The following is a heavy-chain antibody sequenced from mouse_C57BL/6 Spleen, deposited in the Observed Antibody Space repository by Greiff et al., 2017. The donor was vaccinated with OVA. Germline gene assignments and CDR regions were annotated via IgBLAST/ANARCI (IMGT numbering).Heavy chain of an antibody. CDR3: TRDLLWQRRGYFDV. V-gene: IGHV14-4*01. D-gene: IGHD2-2*01. CDR1: GFNIKDDY. J-gene: IGHJ1*03. Sequence: EVQLQQSGAELVRPGASVKLSCTASGFNIKDDYMHWVKQRPEQGLEWIGWIDPENGDTEYASKFQGKATITADTSSNTAYLQLSSLTSEDTAVYYCTRDLLWQRRGYFDVWGTGTTVTVSS. CDR2: IDPENGDT.